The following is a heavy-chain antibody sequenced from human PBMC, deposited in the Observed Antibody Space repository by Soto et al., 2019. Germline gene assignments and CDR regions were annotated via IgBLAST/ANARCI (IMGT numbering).Heavy chain of an antibody. CDR3: ARDRRYFDWLLSTPFDY. CDR1: GYTFTSYG. Sequence: QVLLVQSGAEVKKPGASVKVSCKASGYTFTSYGISWVRQAPGQGLEWMGWISAYNGNTNYAQKLQGRVTMTTDTSTSTAYMELRSLRSDDTAVYYCARDRRYFDWLLSTPFDYWGLGTLVTVSS. CDR2: ISAYNGNT. V-gene: IGHV1-18*01. D-gene: IGHD3-9*01. J-gene: IGHJ4*02.